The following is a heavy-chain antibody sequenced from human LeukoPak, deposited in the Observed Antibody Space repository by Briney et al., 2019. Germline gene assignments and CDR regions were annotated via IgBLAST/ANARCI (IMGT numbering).Heavy chain of an antibody. CDR2: IYSGGST. CDR1: GFTVSNNY. Sequence: GGSLRLSCATSGFTVSNNYMSWVRQAPGKGLEWVSVIYSGGSTYYTDSVKGRFTISRDNSKNTLYLQMNSLRAEDTAVYYCARHGGFYFFDSWGQGTLVTVSS. CDR3: ARHGGFYFFDS. D-gene: IGHD4-23*01. J-gene: IGHJ4*02. V-gene: IGHV3-66*04.